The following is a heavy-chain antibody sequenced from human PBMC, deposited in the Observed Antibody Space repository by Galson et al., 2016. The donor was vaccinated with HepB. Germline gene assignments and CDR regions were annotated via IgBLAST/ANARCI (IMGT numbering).Heavy chain of an antibody. J-gene: IGHJ3*02. V-gene: IGHV6-1*01. CDR1: GDSVSRNGAA. Sequence: CAISGDSVSRNGAAWNWIRLSPSRGLEWLGRTYYWSKYSNDYAVSVKSRITFNPDTSKNQVSLQLSSVTPEDTAMYDCASGRHNAFDIWGQGTMITVSS. CDR3: ASGRHNAFDI. CDR2: TYYWSKYSN.